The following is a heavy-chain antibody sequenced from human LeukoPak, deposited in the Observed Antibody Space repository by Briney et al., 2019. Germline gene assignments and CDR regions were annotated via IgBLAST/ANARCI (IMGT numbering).Heavy chain of an antibody. CDR1: GFTFSDHH. CDR3: ARAQGGPLESYDH. J-gene: IGHJ4*02. V-gene: IGHV3-53*01. D-gene: IGHD1-1*01. CDR2: IYSGGYT. Sequence: GGSLRLSCAASGFTFSDHHMDWVRQAPGKGLEWVSLIYSGGYTYYADSVKGRFTISRDNSKNTLYLQMNSLRAEDTAVYYCARAQGGPLESYDHWGQGTLVTVSS.